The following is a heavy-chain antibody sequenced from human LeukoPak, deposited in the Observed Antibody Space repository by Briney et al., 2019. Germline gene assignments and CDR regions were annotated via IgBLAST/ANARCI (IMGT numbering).Heavy chain of an antibody. V-gene: IGHV4-39*07. CDR3: ARDPGWSYSSVWPYYYYYYMDV. Sequence: PSETLSLTCTVSGDSITSGAYYWSWIRQPPGKGLEWIGSIFYSGNTYYNPSLKSRVTISVDTSRNHFSLKLSSVTAADTAVYFCARDPGWSYSSVWPYYYYYYMDVWGKGTTVTVSS. D-gene: IGHD6-19*01. CDR1: GDSITSGAYY. CDR2: IFYSGNT. J-gene: IGHJ6*03.